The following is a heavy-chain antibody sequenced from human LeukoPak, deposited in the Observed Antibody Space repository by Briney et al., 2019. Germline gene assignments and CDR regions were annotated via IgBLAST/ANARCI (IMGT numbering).Heavy chain of an antibody. CDR1: GGSLSSSRFY. V-gene: IGHV4-39*01. J-gene: IGHJ6*03. D-gene: IGHD4/OR15-4a*01. Sequence: SETLSLTCSVSGGSLSSSRFYWVWIRQPPGKGLEWIGSLYYTGNTYYNPSLNSRVTISVDTSKNQFSLKLSSVTAADTAVYYCARHTSTADYRNYMDVWGKGTTVTVSS. CDR2: LYYTGNT. CDR3: ARHTSTADYRNYMDV.